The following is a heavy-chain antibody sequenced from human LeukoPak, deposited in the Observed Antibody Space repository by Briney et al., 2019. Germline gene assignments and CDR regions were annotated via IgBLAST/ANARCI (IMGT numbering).Heavy chain of an antibody. V-gene: IGHV4-4*07. Sequence: SETLSLTCTVSGGSISSYYWSWIRQPAGKGLEWIGRIYTSGSTNYNPSLKSRVTMSVDTSKNQFSLKLSSVTAADTAVYYCARDRYYYDSSGYNWFDPWGQGTPVTVSS. J-gene: IGHJ5*02. CDR3: ARDRYYYDSSGYNWFDP. CDR2: IYTSGST. D-gene: IGHD3-22*01. CDR1: GGSISSYY.